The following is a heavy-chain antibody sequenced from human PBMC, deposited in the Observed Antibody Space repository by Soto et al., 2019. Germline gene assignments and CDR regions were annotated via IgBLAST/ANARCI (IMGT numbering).Heavy chain of an antibody. J-gene: IGHJ6*02. V-gene: IGHV1-69*06. CDR1: GGTFSSYA. CDR2: TFPMFGKA. Sequence: QVQLVQSGAEVKKPGSSVKVSCKASGGTFSSYAISWVRQAPGQGLEWMGGTFPMFGKANYAQKFQGRVTISAEKSTSTAYMELSSLRSEDTAVYYCATVDISTWIDGMDVWGQGTTVTVSS. D-gene: IGHD2-2*01. CDR3: ATVDISTWIDGMDV.